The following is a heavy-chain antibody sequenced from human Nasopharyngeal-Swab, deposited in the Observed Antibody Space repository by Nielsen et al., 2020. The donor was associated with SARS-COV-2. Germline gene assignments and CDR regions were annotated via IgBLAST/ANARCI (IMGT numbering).Heavy chain of an antibody. CDR3: AREGNCSGGSCYSYFGY. J-gene: IGHJ4*02. D-gene: IGHD2-15*01. CDR2: IYYSGST. Sequence: RQAPGKGLEWIGYIYYSGSTYYNPSLKSRVTISVDTSENQFSLKLSSVTAADTAVYYCAREGNCSGGSCYSYFGYWGQGTLVTVSS. V-gene: IGHV4-30-4*01.